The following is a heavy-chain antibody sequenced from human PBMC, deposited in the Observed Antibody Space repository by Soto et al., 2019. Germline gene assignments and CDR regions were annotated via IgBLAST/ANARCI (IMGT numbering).Heavy chain of an antibody. V-gene: IGHV1-46*01. CDR1: GYTFTSYY. J-gene: IGHJ4*02. D-gene: IGHD3-22*01. CDR3: ARSRVTYYYDSSGYFDY. Sequence: ASVKVSCKASGYTFTSYYMHWVRQAPGQGLEWMGIINPSGGSTSYAQKFQGRVTMTRDTSTSTVYMELSSLRSEDTAVYYCARSRVTYYYDSSGYFDYWGQGTRVTVPQ. CDR2: INPSGGST.